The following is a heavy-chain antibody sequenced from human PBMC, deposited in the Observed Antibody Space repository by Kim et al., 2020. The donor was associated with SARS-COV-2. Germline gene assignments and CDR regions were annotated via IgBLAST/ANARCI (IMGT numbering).Heavy chain of an antibody. CDR2: ISYDGSNK. CDR1: GFTFSSYG. V-gene: IGHV3-30*18. Sequence: GGSLRLSCAASGFTFSSYGMHWVRQAPGKGLEWVAVISYDGSNKYYADSVKGRFTISRDNSKNTLYLQMNSLRAEDTAVYYCAKDFYRAVAGDFDYWGQGTLVTVSS. J-gene: IGHJ4*02. D-gene: IGHD6-19*01. CDR3: AKDFYRAVAGDFDY.